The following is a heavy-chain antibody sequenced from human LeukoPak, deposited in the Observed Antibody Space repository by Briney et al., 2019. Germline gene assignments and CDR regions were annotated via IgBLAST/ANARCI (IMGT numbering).Heavy chain of an antibody. J-gene: IGHJ4*02. V-gene: IGHV1-24*01. Sequence: GASVTVSCKVSEYTVNELSFHWVRQAPGEGLEWMGGFDAENDETIYAQKFQGRVTVTQDTSTDTAYMELSSLRSEDTAVYYCATEKAWNHGGFDYWGQGTPVIVSS. CDR2: FDAENDET. CDR1: EYTVNELS. CDR3: ATEKAWNHGGFDY. D-gene: IGHD1-14*01.